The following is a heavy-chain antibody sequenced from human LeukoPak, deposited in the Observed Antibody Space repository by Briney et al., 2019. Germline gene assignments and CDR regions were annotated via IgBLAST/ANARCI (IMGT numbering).Heavy chain of an antibody. V-gene: IGHV4-4*07. CDR3: ARRGITRTTWFDP. CDR2: IYTSGST. CDR1: GGSISSFY. J-gene: IGHJ5*02. Sequence: PSETLSLTCTVSGGSISSFYWRWIRQPAGKGLEWIGRIYTSGSTNYNPSLKSRVTMSVDTSKNQFSLKLSSVTAAYTAVYYCARRGITRTTWFDPWGQGTLVTVSS. D-gene: IGHD1-7*01.